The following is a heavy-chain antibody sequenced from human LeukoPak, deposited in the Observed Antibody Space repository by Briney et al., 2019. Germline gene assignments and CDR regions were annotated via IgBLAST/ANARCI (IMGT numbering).Heavy chain of an antibody. Sequence: GGSLRLSCAASGFTFSSYAMHWVRQAPGKGLEWVAVISYDGSNKYYADPVKGRFTISRDNSKNTLYLQMNSLRAEDTAVYYCAREAPRYYFDYWGQGTLVTVSS. J-gene: IGHJ4*02. CDR2: ISYDGSNK. V-gene: IGHV3-30-3*01. CDR3: AREAPRYYFDY. CDR1: GFTFSSYA.